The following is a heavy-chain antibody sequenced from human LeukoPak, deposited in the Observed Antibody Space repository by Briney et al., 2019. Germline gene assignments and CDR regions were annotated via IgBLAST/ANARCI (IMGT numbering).Heavy chain of an antibody. CDR1: GGSISSSSYY. Sequence: SETLSLTCTVSGGSISSSSYYWGWIRQPPGKGLEWIGSIYYSGSTYYNPSLKSRVTISVDTSKNQFSLKLSSVTAADTAVYYCARVHEWGLGNKYYFDYWGQGTLVTVSS. J-gene: IGHJ4*02. CDR3: ARVHEWGLGNKYYFDY. V-gene: IGHV4-39*07. CDR2: IYYSGST. D-gene: IGHD7-27*01.